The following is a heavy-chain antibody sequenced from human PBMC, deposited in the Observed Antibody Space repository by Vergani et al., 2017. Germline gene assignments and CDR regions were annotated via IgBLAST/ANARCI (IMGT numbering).Heavy chain of an antibody. D-gene: IGHD1-26*01. CDR3: AKVRWELREGGFDY. CDR1: GFTFSSYD. CDR2: ISGSGGST. Sequence: VQLVESGGGVVQPGRYLRLSCAASGFTFSSYDMSWVRQAPGKGLEGVSAISGSGGSTYYADSVKGRFPISRDNSKNTLYLQMNRLRAEDTAVYYCAKVRWELREGGFDYWGQGTLVTVSS. V-gene: IGHV3-23*04. J-gene: IGHJ4*02.